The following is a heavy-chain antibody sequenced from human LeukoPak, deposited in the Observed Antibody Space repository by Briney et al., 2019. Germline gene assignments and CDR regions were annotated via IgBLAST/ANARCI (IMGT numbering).Heavy chain of an antibody. CDR2: IHRSGSP. CDR3: ARDRDGYNPFDY. CDR1: LDSTTSNF. V-gene: IGHV4-4*02. J-gene: IGHJ4*02. Sequence: SETLSLTCTVSLDSTTSNFWSWVRQPPGKGLEWIGEIHRSGSPNYNPSLQSRVTISIDRSRNQIVLELSSVTAADTAFYYCARDRDGYNPFDYWGQGTLVTASS. D-gene: IGHD5-24*01.